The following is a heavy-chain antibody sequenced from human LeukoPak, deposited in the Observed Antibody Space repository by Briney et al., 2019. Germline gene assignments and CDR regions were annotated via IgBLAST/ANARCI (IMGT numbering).Heavy chain of an antibody. CDR2: IYHSGST. V-gene: IGHV4-38-2*02. Sequence: SETLSLTCTVSGYSISSGYYWGWIRQPPGKGLEWIGSIYHSGSTYYNPSLKSRVTISVDTSKNQFSLKLSSVTAADTAVYYCARQNWTYFDYWGQGTLVTVSS. D-gene: IGHD3/OR15-3a*01. J-gene: IGHJ4*02. CDR1: GYSISSGYY. CDR3: ARQNWTYFDY.